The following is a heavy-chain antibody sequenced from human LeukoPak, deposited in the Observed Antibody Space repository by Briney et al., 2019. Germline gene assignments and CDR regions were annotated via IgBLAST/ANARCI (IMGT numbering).Heavy chain of an antibody. CDR1: GGSFSGYY. CDR2: INHSGST. J-gene: IGHJ4*02. D-gene: IGHD4-17*01. V-gene: IGHV4-34*01. Sequence: SETLSLTCAVYGGSFSGYYWSWIRQPPGKGLEWIGEINHSGSTNYNPPLKSRVTISVDTSKNQFSLKLSSVTAADTAVYYCARGRLRFPFDYWGQGTLVPVSS. CDR3: ARGRLRFPFDY.